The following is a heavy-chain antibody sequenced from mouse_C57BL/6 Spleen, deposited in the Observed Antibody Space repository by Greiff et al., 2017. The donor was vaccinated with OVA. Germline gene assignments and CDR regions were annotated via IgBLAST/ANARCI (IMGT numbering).Heavy chain of an antibody. CDR1: GFTFSNYW. D-gene: IGHD2-5*01. CDR2: IRLKSDNYAT. Sequence: EVQWVESGGGLVQPGGSMKLSCVASGFTFSNYWMNWVRQSPEKGLEWVAQIRLKSDNYATHYAESVKGRFTISRDDSKSSVYLQMNNLRAEDTGIYYCTGYYSNYFFAYWGQGTLVTVSA. CDR3: TGYYSNYFFAY. J-gene: IGHJ3*01. V-gene: IGHV6-3*01.